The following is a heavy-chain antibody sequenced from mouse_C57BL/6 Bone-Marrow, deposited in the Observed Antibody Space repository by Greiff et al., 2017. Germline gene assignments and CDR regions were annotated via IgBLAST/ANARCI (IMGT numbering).Heavy chain of an antibody. CDR2: IYPRSGNT. Sequence: QVQLQQSGAELARPGASVKLSCKASGYTFTSYGISWVKQRTGQGLEWIGEIYPRSGNTYYNEKFKGKATLTADKSSSTAYVELRRLTSEDSAVYFCARGGNPYYAMAYWGQGTSVTVSS. J-gene: IGHJ4*01. V-gene: IGHV1-81*01. CDR3: ARGGNPYYAMAY. D-gene: IGHD2-1*01. CDR1: GYTFTSYG.